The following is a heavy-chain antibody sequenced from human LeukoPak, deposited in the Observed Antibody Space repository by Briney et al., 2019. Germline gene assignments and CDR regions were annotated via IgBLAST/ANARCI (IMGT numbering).Heavy chain of an antibody. Sequence: ASVKVSCTASGYTFTSYDINLVRQATGQGLEWVGWISAYNGNTNYAQKLQGRVTMTTDTSTSTAYMELRSLRSDDTAVYYCARRMDSSEAVDYWGQGTLVTVSS. CDR1: GYTFTSYD. CDR3: ARRMDSSEAVDY. V-gene: IGHV1-18*01. J-gene: IGHJ4*02. D-gene: IGHD3-22*01. CDR2: ISAYNGNT.